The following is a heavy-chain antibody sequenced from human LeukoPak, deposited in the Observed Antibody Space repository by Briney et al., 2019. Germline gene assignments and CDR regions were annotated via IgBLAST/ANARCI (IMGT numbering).Heavy chain of an antibody. Sequence: GGSLRLSCAASGFTFSTYWMIWVRQAPEKGLEWVASIKQDGRETYYVQSVRGRFSISRDDAKNSVYLQMNSLRDEDTAVYYCGRAATYGGDTFLDYWGQGILVTVSS. V-gene: IGHV3-7*01. J-gene: IGHJ4*02. D-gene: IGHD4-17*01. CDR2: IKQDGRET. CDR3: GRAATYGGDTFLDY. CDR1: GFTFSTYW.